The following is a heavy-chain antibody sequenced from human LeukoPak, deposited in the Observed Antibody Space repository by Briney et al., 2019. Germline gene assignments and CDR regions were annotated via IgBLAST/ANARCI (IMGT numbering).Heavy chain of an antibody. CDR1: GGSISSSSYY. CDR3: ARRSIAVFDP. D-gene: IGHD6-6*01. V-gene: IGHV4-39*01. Sequence: SETLSLTCTVSGGSISSSSYYWGWIRQPPGKGLEWIGSIYYSGSTYYNPSLKSRVTISVDTSKNQFSLKLSSVTAADTAVHYCARRSIAVFDPWGQGTLVTVSS. CDR2: IYYSGST. J-gene: IGHJ5*02.